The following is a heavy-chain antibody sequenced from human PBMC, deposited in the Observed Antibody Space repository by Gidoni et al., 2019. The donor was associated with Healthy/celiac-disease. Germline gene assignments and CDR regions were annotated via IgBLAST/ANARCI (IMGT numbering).Heavy chain of an antibody. D-gene: IGHD2-8*01. Sequence: QVQLVQSGAEVTKPGSSVKVSCKASGGPFSSYAISWVRQAPGQGIEWMGGIIPIFGTANYAQKFQGRVTITADKSTSTAYMELSSLRSEDTAVYYCARHCTNGVCYSGRYYYYYMDVWGKGTTVTVSS. CDR1: GGPFSSYA. V-gene: IGHV1-69*06. CDR2: IIPIFGTA. CDR3: ARHCTNGVCYSGRYYYYYMDV. J-gene: IGHJ6*03.